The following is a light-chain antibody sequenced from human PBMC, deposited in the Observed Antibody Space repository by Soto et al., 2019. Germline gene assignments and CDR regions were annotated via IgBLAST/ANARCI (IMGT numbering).Light chain of an antibody. Sequence: EIVVTQSPGTLSLSPGEGATLSCRASQSVSSSYLAWYQQKPGQDPRLLIYGASSRATGIPDRFSGGGSGTDFTLTIRRLEHEDFAVYYCQQYDNSPWTFGQGTKVEIK. J-gene: IGKJ1*01. CDR3: QQYDNSPWT. CDR2: GAS. V-gene: IGKV3-20*01. CDR1: QSVSSSY.